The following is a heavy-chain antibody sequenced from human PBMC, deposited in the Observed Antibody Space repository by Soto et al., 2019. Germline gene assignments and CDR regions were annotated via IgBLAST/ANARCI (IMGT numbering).Heavy chain of an antibody. Sequence: QVQLVESGGGVVQPGRSLRLSCAASGFTFSSYGMHWVRQAPGKGLEWVAVISYDGSNKYYADSVKGRFTISRDNSKNTLYLQMNSLRAEDMAVYYCAKDRELLPFDYWGQGTLVTVSS. D-gene: IGHD1-26*01. CDR2: ISYDGSNK. CDR3: AKDRELLPFDY. J-gene: IGHJ4*02. V-gene: IGHV3-30*18. CDR1: GFTFSSYG.